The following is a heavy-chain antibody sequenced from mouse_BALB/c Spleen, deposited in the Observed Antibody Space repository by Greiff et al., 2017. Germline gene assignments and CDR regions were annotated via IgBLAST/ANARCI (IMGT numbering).Heavy chain of an antibody. D-gene: IGHD2-1*01. CDR1: GFTFSSYA. Sequence: EVKLEESGGGLVKPGGSLKLSCAASGFTFSSYAMSWVRQTPEKRLEWVASISSGGSTYYPDSVKGRFTISRDNARNILYLQMSSLRSEDTAMYYCARGYYGNYGGFAYWGQGTLVTVSA. CDR2: ISSGGST. CDR3: ARGYYGNYGGFAY. V-gene: IGHV5-6-5*01. J-gene: IGHJ3*01.